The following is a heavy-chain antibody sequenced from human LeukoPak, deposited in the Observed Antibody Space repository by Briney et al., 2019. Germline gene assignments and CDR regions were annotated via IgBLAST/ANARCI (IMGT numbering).Heavy chain of an antibody. D-gene: IGHD2-15*01. Sequence: GGSLRLSCAASGFSFNTYAMGWVRRAPGKGLGWVSGIGNRGSDTFYADSVKGRFTVSRDNSKNTVFLQMNSLRAEDTAVYYCTKASCGGSCYYAVDFWGQGTLVTVSS. J-gene: IGHJ4*02. CDR3: TKASCGGSCYYAVDF. CDR2: IGNRGSDT. V-gene: IGHV3-23*01. CDR1: GFSFNTYA.